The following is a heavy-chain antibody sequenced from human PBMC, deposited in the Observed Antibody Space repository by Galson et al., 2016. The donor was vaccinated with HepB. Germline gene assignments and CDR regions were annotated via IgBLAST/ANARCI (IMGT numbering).Heavy chain of an antibody. CDR1: GASISDTEYY. V-gene: IGHV4-39*01. J-gene: IGHJ6*03. Sequence: SETLSLTCTVSGASISDTEYYWGWIRQPPGRGLEWVGSMYHTEDTYYNPSLKSRVTISVDTSKNQFSLRLNSVTAADTGVYYCATGIVVAGKYYYYYMDGWGKGTTVTVSS. D-gene: IGHD6-19*01. CDR2: MYHTEDT. CDR3: ATGIVVAGKYYYYYMDG.